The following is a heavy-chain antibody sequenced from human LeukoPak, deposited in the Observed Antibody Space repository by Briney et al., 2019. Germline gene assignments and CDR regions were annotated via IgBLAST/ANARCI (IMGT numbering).Heavy chain of an antibody. V-gene: IGHV1-2*06. Sequence: VASVKVSCKASGYTFTDYYMYWVRQAPGQGLEWTGRINPNSGDTFYAQKFQGRVTMTRDTSISTAYMELSRLRSDDTAVYYCARVMKATVRTSNFDYWGQGTLVTVSS. D-gene: IGHD4-17*01. CDR3: ARVMKATVRTSNFDY. CDR1: GYTFTDYY. CDR2: INPNSGDT. J-gene: IGHJ4*02.